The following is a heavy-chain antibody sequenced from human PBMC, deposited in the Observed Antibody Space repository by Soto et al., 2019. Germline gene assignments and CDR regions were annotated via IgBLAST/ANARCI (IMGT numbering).Heavy chain of an antibody. CDR2: INAGNGNT. D-gene: IGHD6-19*01. Sequence: GASVKVSCKASGYTFTSYAMHWVRQAPGQRLEWMGWINAGNGNTKYSQKFQGRVTITRDTSASTAYMELSSLRSEDTAVYYCARGKYSSGWYGFDWFDPWGQGTLVTVS. V-gene: IGHV1-3*01. J-gene: IGHJ5*02. CDR3: ARGKYSSGWYGFDWFDP. CDR1: GYTFTSYA.